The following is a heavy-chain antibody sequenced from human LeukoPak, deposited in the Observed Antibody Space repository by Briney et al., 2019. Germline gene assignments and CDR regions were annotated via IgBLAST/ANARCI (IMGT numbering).Heavy chain of an antibody. CDR3: ARGPGYSSGWYSDY. J-gene: IGHJ4*02. D-gene: IGHD6-19*01. CDR2: IYYTGST. Sequence: ASETLFLTCTVSGGSISNGNYYWGWIRQPPGKGLEWIANIYYTGSTYYNPSHKSRVTISVDTSKNQFSLQLSSVTAADTALYYCARGPGYSSGWYSDYWGQGTLVTVSS. V-gene: IGHV4-39*07. CDR1: GGSISNGNYY.